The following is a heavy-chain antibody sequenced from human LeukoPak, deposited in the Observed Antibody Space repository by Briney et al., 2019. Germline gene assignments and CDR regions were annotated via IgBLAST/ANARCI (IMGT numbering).Heavy chain of an antibody. Sequence: ASVKVSCKASGYTFTSYDISWVRQAPGQGLEWMGWISAYNGNTNYAQKLQGRVTMTTDTSTSTAYMELRSLRSDDTAVYYCARGPPLYGEAPFDYWGQEPWSPSPQ. CDR1: GYTFTSYD. V-gene: IGHV1-18*01. CDR2: ISAYNGNT. J-gene: IGHJ4*01. D-gene: IGHD4-17*01. CDR3: ARGPPLYGEAPFDY.